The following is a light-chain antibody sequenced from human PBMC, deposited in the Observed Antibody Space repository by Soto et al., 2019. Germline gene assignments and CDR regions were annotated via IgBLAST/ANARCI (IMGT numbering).Light chain of an antibody. Sequence: QSVLTQPASVSGSPGQSITISCTGTFSDVGGCNYVSWYQQHPGKAPKLIIYEVSNRPSGVSNRFSGSKSGHTASLTISGLQSEDEADYFCTSYTSSTTLDVFGTGTKVTVL. CDR2: EVS. V-gene: IGLV2-14*01. J-gene: IGLJ1*01. CDR3: TSYTSSTTLDV. CDR1: FSDVGGCNY.